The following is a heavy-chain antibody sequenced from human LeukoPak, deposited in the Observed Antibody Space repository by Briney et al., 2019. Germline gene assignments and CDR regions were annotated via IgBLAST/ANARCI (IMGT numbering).Heavy chain of an antibody. V-gene: IGHV4-59*01. CDR1: GGSISSYY. J-gene: IGHJ3*02. Sequence: SETLSLTCNVSGGSISSYYWSWIRQPPGKGLEWIGYIYYSGSTNYNPSLKSRVTISVDTSKNQFSLKLSSVTAADTAVYYCARDVPDGSSWSGIGGDAFDIWGQGTMVTVSS. CDR2: IYYSGST. CDR3: ARDVPDGSSWSGIGGDAFDI. D-gene: IGHD6-13*01.